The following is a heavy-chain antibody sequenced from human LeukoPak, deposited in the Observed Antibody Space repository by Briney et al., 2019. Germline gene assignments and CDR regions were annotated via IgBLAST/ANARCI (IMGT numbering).Heavy chain of an antibody. CDR2: INPNSGVT. Sequence: ASVKVSCKASGYTFTDDCVHWVRQAPGQGLEWMGLINPNSGVTNYAEKFQGRVTITRDMAISTAYMELSRLRSDDTAVYYCARSPDILPGETFDYWGQGTMVTVSS. CDR1: GYTFTDDC. D-gene: IGHD3-9*01. CDR3: ARSPDILPGETFDY. J-gene: IGHJ4*02. V-gene: IGHV1-2*02.